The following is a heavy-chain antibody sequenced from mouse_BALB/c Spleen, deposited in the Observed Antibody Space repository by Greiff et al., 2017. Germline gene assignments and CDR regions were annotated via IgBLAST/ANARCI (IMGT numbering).Heavy chain of an antibody. Sequence: EVQRVESGGGLVQPGGSRKLSCAASGFTFSSFGMHWVRQAPEKGLEWVAYISSGSSTIYYADTVKGRFTISRDNPKNTLFLQMTSLRSEDTAMYYCARWTTEFLYFDYWGQGTTLTVSS. D-gene: IGHD1-1*01. CDR2: ISSGSSTI. CDR1: GFTFSSFG. V-gene: IGHV5-17*02. CDR3: ARWTTEFLYFDY. J-gene: IGHJ2*01.